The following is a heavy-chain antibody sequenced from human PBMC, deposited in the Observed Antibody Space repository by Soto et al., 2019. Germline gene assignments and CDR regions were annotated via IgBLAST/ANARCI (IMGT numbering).Heavy chain of an antibody. Sequence: PSETLSLTCTVSGGSISSYYWSWIRQHPGKGLEWIGYTYYRGSTYYNPSLKSRVTISVDTSKNQFSLKLSSVPAADTAVYYCAKYRRYHWSYALDYWVQGAMVTVSS. D-gene: IGHD1-7*01. CDR3: AKYRRYHWSYALDY. J-gene: IGHJ4*02. V-gene: IGHV4-59*06. CDR1: GGSISSYY. CDR2: TYYRGST.